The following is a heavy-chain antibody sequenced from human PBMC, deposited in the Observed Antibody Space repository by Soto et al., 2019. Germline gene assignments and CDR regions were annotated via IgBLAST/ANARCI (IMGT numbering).Heavy chain of an antibody. CDR3: ARDSPIAAAGTDYYYGMDV. CDR1: GGTLKSNS. J-gene: IGHJ6*02. CDR2: IIPIFGTA. Sequence: CKDPGGTLKSNSSSCVRHANRKGLEWMGGIIPIFGTANYAQKFQGRVTITADESTSTAYMELSSLRSEDTAVYYCARDSPIAAAGTDYYYGMDVWGQGTTVTVSS. V-gene: IGHV1-69*01. D-gene: IGHD6-13*01.